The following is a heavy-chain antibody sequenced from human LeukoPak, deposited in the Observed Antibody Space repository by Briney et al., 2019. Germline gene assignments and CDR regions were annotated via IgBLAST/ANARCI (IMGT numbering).Heavy chain of an antibody. J-gene: IGHJ4*02. CDR2: INPNSGGT. D-gene: IGHD3-22*01. Sequence: GASVKVSCKASGYTFTGYYMQWVRQAPGQGLEWMGWINPNSGGTNYAQKFQGRVTMTRDTSISTAYIELGRLRSDDTAVYYWARGREDITMIVVVVFDYWGQGTLVTVSS. CDR3: ARGREDITMIVVVVFDY. V-gene: IGHV1-2*02. CDR1: GYTFTGYY.